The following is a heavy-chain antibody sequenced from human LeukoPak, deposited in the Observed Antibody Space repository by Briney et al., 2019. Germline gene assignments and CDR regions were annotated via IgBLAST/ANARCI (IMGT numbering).Heavy chain of an antibody. Sequence: SQTLSLTCTVSGGSISSGDYYWNWIRQPPGKGLEWIGYIYYSGSTYYNPSLKSRVTISVDTSKNHFSLKLSSVTAADTAVYYCASNNRFGKLFDFDYWGQGTLVTVSS. J-gene: IGHJ4*02. V-gene: IGHV4-30-4*08. CDR2: IYYSGST. D-gene: IGHD3-10*01. CDR1: GGSISSGDYY. CDR3: ASNNRFGKLFDFDY.